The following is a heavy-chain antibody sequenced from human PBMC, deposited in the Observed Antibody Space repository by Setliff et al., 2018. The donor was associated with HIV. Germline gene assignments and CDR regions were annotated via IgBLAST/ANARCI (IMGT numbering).Heavy chain of an antibody. D-gene: IGHD2-2*01. Sequence: LRLSCVASGFTFRTFAMHWVRQAPGKGLEWVSVITYDGSRTYYADSVKGRFTISRDNVRNSLYLQMNSLRAEDTAVYYCTRRYCTSTSCSSPYDYWGRGTLVTVSS. V-gene: IGHV3-30*07. CDR3: TRRYCTSTSCSSPYDY. CDR1: GFTFRTFA. CDR2: ITYDGSRT. J-gene: IGHJ4*02.